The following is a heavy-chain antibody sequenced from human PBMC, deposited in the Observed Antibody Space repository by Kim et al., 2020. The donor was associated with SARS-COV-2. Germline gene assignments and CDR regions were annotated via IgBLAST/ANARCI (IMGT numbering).Heavy chain of an antibody. CDR3: AREPPQDFWSGYNWFDP. CDR2: INPNSGGT. J-gene: IGHJ5*02. D-gene: IGHD3-3*01. V-gene: IGHV1-2*02. Sequence: ASVKVSCKASGYTFTGYYMHWVRQAPGQGLEWMGWINPNSGGTNYAQKFQGRVTMTRDTSISTAYMELSRLRSDDTAVYYCAREPPQDFWSGYNWFDPWGQGTLVTVSS. CDR1: GYTFTGYY.